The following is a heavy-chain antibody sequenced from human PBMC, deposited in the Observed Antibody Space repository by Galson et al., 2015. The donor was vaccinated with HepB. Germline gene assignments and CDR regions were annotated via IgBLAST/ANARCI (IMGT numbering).Heavy chain of an antibody. D-gene: IGHD2-2*01. CDR3: ARAGDIVVVPAAGSYYYMDV. J-gene: IGHJ6*03. Sequence: SVKVSCKASGGTFSSYAISWVRQAPGQGLEWMGGIIPIFGTANYAQKFQGRVTITADGSTSTAYMELSSLRSEDTAVYYCARAGDIVVVPAAGSYYYMDVWGKGTTVTVSS. V-gene: IGHV1-69*13. CDR2: IIPIFGTA. CDR1: GGTFSSYA.